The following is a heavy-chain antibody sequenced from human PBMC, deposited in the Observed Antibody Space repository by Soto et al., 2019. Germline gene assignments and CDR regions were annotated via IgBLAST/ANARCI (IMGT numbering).Heavy chain of an antibody. CDR1: GGSFSSGGYY. D-gene: IGHD2-8*01. Sequence: TSETLSHTCTVSGGSFSSGGYYWSWIRQHPGKGLEWIGYIYYSGSTYYNPSLKSRVTISVDTSKHQLSMKLSSVTAADTAVYYCTGYCTNGVCQAFDYWGKGTLGTVS. V-gene: IGHV4-31*03. CDR2: IYYSGST. J-gene: IGHJ4*02. CDR3: TGYCTNGVCQAFDY.